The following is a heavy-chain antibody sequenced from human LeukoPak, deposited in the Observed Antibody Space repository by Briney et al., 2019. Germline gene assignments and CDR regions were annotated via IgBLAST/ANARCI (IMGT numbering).Heavy chain of an antibody. CDR1: GFSLSTSGMS. V-gene: IGHV2-70*11. CDR3: ARIRYYYDSSGYSSTYYYDY. J-gene: IGHJ4*02. CDR2: IDWDDDK. D-gene: IGHD3-22*01. Sequence: ESGPALVKPTQTLTLTCTFSGFSLSTSGMSVNWIRQPTGKALELLARIDWDDDKYYSTSLKTRLTISKDTSKNQVVLTLTNMDPVDTATYYCARIRYYYDSSGYSSTYYYDYWGQGTLVTVSS.